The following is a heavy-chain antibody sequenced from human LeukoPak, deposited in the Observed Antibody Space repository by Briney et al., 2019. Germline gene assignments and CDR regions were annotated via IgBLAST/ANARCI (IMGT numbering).Heavy chain of an antibody. Sequence: PGRSLRLSCAGSGFTFSSYWIHWVRQAPGKGLVWVSRISGDGSSTTYADSVKGRFTISRDNAKNTLYLQMNSLRAEDTAVYYCAITPRLDYWGQGTLVTVSS. D-gene: IGHD1-14*01. CDR3: AITPRLDY. J-gene: IGHJ4*02. V-gene: IGHV3-74*01. CDR2: ISGDGSST. CDR1: GFTFSSYW.